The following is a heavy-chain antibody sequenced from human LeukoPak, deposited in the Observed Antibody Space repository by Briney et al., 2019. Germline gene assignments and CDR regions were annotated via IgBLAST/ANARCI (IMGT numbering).Heavy chain of an antibody. Sequence: ASVKVSCKASGYTFTGYYMYWVRQAPGQGLEWMGWINPNTGGTNYAQKFQGGVTMTGDTPISTVYMELSRLTSDDAAVYYCARDRGSYFHDAFDIWGQGTMVTVSS. CDR1: GYTFTGYY. CDR2: INPNTGGT. D-gene: IGHD1-26*01. V-gene: IGHV1-2*02. J-gene: IGHJ3*02. CDR3: ARDRGSYFHDAFDI.